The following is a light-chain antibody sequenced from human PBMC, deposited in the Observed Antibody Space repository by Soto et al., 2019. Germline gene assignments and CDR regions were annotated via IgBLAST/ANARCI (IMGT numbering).Light chain of an antibody. Sequence: EIGVTQSPATLSLSPGERATLSCRASQSVSTGLACYQQKPGQAPGLVIYVASHRATGSTARFSGSGSGTDFTLSRGRRQAEGFPLCYGDPYKNSPRLGEGTKVDI. CDR2: VAS. J-gene: IGKJ1*01. CDR3: DPYKNSPR. V-gene: IGKV3D-15*01. CDR1: QSVSTG.